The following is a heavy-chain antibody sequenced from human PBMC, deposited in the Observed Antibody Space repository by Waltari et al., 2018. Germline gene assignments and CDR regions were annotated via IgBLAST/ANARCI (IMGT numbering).Heavy chain of an antibody. CDR1: NYAINSGFY. D-gene: IGHD2-8*02. Sequence: QVQLQESGPRLVKPSETLSLTCDVSNYAINSGFYWGWLRQPPGKGLEWVATIYHDGTTFYNPSLSSRVTTSMDTSKNQFSLKLKSVTAADTAVYYCMRQVLSYCTSAACRRLESWGQGTLVTVSS. CDR3: MRQVLSYCTSAACRRLES. CDR2: IYHDGTT. J-gene: IGHJ4*02. V-gene: IGHV4-38-2*01.